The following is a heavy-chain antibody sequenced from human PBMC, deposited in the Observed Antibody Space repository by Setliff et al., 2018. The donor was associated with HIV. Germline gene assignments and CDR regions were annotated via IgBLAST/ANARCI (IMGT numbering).Heavy chain of an antibody. CDR3: ARDPGYKSSWYGAFDI. CDR2: INPNSGGT. CDR1: GHPFSNYD. J-gene: IGHJ3*02. V-gene: IGHV1-2*02. Sequence: ASVKVSCKTSGHPFSNYDIIWVRRATGQGLEWMGWINPNSGGTNYAQKFQSRVTMTKDTSISTAFMDLSRLRSDDTAVYYCARDPGYKSSWYGAFDIWGQGTMVTVSS. D-gene: IGHD6-13*01.